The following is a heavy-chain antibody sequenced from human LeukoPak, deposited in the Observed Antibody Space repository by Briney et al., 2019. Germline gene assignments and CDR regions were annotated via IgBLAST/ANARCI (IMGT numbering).Heavy chain of an antibody. CDR2: IYPGDSDT. D-gene: IGHD1-26*01. Sequence: GESLKISCKGSGYTFSNFWIAWVRQMPGKGLEWMGSIYPGDSDTRYRPSLQGQVTISADNSTTTAYLQWSSLKASDTAMYFCARLADTTSWGQGTLVTVSS. V-gene: IGHV5-51*01. CDR1: GYTFSNFW. J-gene: IGHJ5*02. CDR3: ARLADTTS.